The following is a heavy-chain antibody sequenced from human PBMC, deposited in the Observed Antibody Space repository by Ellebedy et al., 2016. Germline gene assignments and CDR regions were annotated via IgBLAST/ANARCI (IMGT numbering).Heavy chain of an antibody. CDR3: AKDRGTYDILTGYYRAPLFDY. Sequence: GESLKISCAASGFTFSSYAMSWVRQAPGKGLEWVSVIYSGGSTYYADSVKGRFTISRDNAKNSLYLQMNSLRAEDTAVYYCAKDRGTYDILTGYYRAPLFDYWGQGTLVTVSS. CDR1: GFTFSSYA. D-gene: IGHD3-9*01. CDR2: IYSGGST. J-gene: IGHJ4*02. V-gene: IGHV3-23*03.